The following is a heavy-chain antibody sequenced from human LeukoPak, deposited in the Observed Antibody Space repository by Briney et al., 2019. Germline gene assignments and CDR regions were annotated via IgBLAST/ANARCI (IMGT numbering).Heavy chain of an antibody. CDR3: AKGKKMSSWAIAAAGTGFDP. CDR1: GFTFSSYA. V-gene: IGHV3-23*01. Sequence: PGGSLRLSCAASGFTFSSYAMSWVRQAPGKGLEWVSAISGSGGSTYYADSVKGRFTISRDNSKNTLYLQMNSLRAEDTAVYYCAKGKKMSSWAIAAAGTGFDPWGQGTLVTVSS. D-gene: IGHD6-13*01. CDR2: ISGSGGST. J-gene: IGHJ5*02.